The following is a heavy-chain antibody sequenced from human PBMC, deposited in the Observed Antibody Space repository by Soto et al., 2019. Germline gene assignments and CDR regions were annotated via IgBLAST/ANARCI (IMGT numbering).Heavy chain of an antibody. Sequence: SETLSLTCTVSGGSMRNYFWTWIRQPPGKGLEWIGYIHYSGTTSFFPSYNPSLRSRVTISEDTSKNQFSLKLLSVTTADTAVYVCAAGEASSMNIAPYYLDFWGQGSRVTVSA. CDR3: AAGEASSMNIAPYYLDF. CDR1: GGSMRNYF. V-gene: IGHV4-59*01. D-gene: IGHD6-13*01. CDR2: IHYSGTT. J-gene: IGHJ4*02.